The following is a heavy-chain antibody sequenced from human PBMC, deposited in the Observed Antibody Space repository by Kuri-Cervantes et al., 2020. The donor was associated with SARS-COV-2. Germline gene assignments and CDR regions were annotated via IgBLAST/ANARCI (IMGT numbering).Heavy chain of an antibody. V-gene: IGHV4-39*01. CDR3: ARCSQYCSSTTCYYYYYYMDV. D-gene: IGHD2-2*01. Sequence: SETLSLTCNVSGGSISSSSYYWGWIRQPPGKGLEWIGSIYYSGSTYYNPSLKSRLTISVDTSKNQLSLKLSSVTAADTAVYYCARCSQYCSSTTCYYYYYYMDVWGKGTTVTVSS. CDR1: GGSISSSSYY. J-gene: IGHJ6*03. CDR2: IYYSGST.